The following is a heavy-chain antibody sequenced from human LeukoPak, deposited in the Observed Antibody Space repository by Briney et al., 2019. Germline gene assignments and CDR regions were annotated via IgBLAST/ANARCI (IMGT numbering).Heavy chain of an antibody. V-gene: IGHV3-23*01. D-gene: IGHD3-9*01. Sequence: GGSLRLSCAASGFTFSSYAMSWVRQAPGKGLEWVSAISGSGGSTYYADSVKGRFTISRDNSKNTLYLQMNSLRAEDTAVYYCARPNWTDLDFDWLFRFDYWGQGTLVTVSS. J-gene: IGHJ4*02. CDR1: GFTFSSYA. CDR3: ARPNWTDLDFDWLFRFDY. CDR2: ISGSGGST.